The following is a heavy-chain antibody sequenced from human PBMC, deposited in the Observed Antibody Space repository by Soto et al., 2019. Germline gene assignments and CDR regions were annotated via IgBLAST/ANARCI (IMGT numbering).Heavy chain of an antibody. Sequence: GGSLRLSCAVSGFTFSSYAMSWVRQAPGKGLEWGSAISGSGGSTYYADSVKGRFTISRDNSKNTRYLQMNSPRAEDTAVYYGAKDAPVVPEGDDYWRQRTRVTVAS. V-gene: IGHV3-23*01. CDR2: ISGSGGST. J-gene: IGHJ4*02. D-gene: IGHD2-2*01. CDR1: GFTFSSYA. CDR3: AKDAPVVPEGDDY.